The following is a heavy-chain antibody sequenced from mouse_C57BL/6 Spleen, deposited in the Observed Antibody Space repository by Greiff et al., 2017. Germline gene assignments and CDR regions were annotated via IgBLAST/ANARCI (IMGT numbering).Heavy chain of an antibody. CDR2: ISNGGGST. Sequence: EVQRVESGGGLVQPGGSLKLSCAASGFTFSDYYMYWVRQTPEKRLEWVAYISNGGGSTYYPDTVKGRFTISRDNAKNTLYLQMSRLKSEDTAMYYCASLYYDYDGGYFDVWGTGTTVTVSS. J-gene: IGHJ1*03. CDR1: GFTFSDYY. V-gene: IGHV5-12*01. CDR3: ASLYYDYDGGYFDV. D-gene: IGHD2-4*01.